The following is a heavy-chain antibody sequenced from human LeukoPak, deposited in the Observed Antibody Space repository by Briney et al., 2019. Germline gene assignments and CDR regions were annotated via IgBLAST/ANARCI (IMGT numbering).Heavy chain of an antibody. V-gene: IGHV3-64*01. CDR2: ISSDGGST. Sequence: GGSLRLSCAASGFTFSYYAMHWVRQAPGKGLEYVSAISSDGGSTYYANSVKGRFTISRDNSKNMLYLQMGSLRAEDMAVYYCARWVSTSYDAFDIWGQATMVTVSS. D-gene: IGHD6-6*01. CDR1: GFTFSYYA. CDR3: ARWVSTSYDAFDI. J-gene: IGHJ3*02.